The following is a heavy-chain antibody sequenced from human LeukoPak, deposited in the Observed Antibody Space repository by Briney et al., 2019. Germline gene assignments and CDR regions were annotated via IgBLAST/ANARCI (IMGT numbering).Heavy chain of an antibody. CDR2: INHSGST. J-gene: IGHJ5*02. Sequence: SSETLSLTCAVYGGSFSGYYWSWIRQPPGKGLEWIGEINHSGSTNYNPSLKSRVTISVDTSKNQFSLKLSSVTAADTAVYYCARASKGEQWLVSPWGQGTLVTVSS. V-gene: IGHV4-34*01. CDR1: GGSFSGYY. D-gene: IGHD6-19*01. CDR3: ARASKGEQWLVSP.